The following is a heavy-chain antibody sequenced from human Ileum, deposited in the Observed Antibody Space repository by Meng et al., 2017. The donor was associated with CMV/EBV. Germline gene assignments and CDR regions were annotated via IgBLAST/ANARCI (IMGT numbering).Heavy chain of an antibody. CDR2: IKTDGSYT. V-gene: IGHV3-74*03. CDR1: GLTFSKWW. J-gene: IGHJ4*02. Sequence: RLSCAASGLTFSKWWMHWVRQAPGKGLVWVSRIKTDGSYTTYADSVKGRFTISRDNAKNTLYLQMNSLRAEDTAVYYCVGGGSGYMDYWGQGTLVTVSS. D-gene: IGHD5-12*01. CDR3: VGGGSGYMDY.